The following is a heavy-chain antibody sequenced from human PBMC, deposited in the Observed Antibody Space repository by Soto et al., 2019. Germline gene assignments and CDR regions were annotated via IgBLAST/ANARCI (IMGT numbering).Heavy chain of an antibody. CDR2: ISSGGGTS. V-gene: IGHV3-23*01. Sequence: EVQLLESGGGLVQPGGSLRLSCAAFGFTFSSYTMSWVRQAPGKGLEWVSAISSGGGTSHYADSVKGRFTISRDNSKNTLYLQMNSLRAEDTAVYYCAKGETTVTDPGGFAYWGQGTLVTVSS. D-gene: IGHD4-17*01. CDR3: AKGETTVTDPGGFAY. CDR1: GFTFSSYT. J-gene: IGHJ4*02.